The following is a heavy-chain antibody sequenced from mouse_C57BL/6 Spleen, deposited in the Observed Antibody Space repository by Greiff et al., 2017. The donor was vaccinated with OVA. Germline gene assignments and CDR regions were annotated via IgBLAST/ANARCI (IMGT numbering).Heavy chain of an antibody. D-gene: IGHD2-3*01. Sequence: VQLQQSGAELVMPGASVKLSCKASGYTFTSYWMHWVKQRPGQGLEWIGEIDPSDSYTNYNQKFKGKSTLTVDKSSSTAYMQLSSLTSEDSAVYYCARNDGYYDYYAMDYWGQGTSVTVSS. CDR1: GYTFTSYW. J-gene: IGHJ4*01. CDR2: IDPSDSYT. V-gene: IGHV1-69*01. CDR3: ARNDGYYDYYAMDY.